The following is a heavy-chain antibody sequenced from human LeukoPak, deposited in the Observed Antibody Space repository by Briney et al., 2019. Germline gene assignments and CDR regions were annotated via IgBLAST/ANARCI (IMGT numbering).Heavy chain of an antibody. D-gene: IGHD6-6*01. J-gene: IGHJ4*02. CDR2: ISSSSSYI. CDR3: ARDPEYSSSSREFDY. V-gene: IGHV3-21*01. Sequence: GGSLRLSCAASGFTFSSYSTNWVRQAPGKGLEWVSSISSSSSYIYYADSVKGRFTISRDNAKNSLYLQMNSLRAEDTAVYYCARDPEYSSSSREFDYWGQGTLVTVSS. CDR1: GFTFSSYS.